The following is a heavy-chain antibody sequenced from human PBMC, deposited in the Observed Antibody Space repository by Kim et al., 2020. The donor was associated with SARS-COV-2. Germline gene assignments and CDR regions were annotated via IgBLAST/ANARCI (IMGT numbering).Heavy chain of an antibody. J-gene: IGHJ1*01. CDR2: SSYTGSLG. Sequence: GGSLRLSCAASGFTFSNYYMSWIRQTPGKGLEWPAYSSYTGSLGYYADSVKGRFTISRDNAENSLYLQMNSLRGEEPALYYCTRGYPGAGDPRLWGPGTPVTVSS. V-gene: IGHV3-11*01. CDR3: TRGYPGAGDPRL. CDR1: GFTFSNYY. D-gene: IGHD7-27*01.